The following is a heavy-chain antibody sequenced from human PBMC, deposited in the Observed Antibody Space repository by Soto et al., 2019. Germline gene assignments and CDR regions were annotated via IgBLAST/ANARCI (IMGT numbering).Heavy chain of an antibody. V-gene: IGHV4-38-2*01. Sequence: PSETLSLTCAVSGYSISSGYYWGWIRQPPGKGLEWIGSIYHSGSTYYNPSLKSRVTISVDTSKNQFSLKLSSVTAADTAVYYCAKSPGREYCSSTSCYREYNWFDPWGQGTLVTV. J-gene: IGHJ5*02. CDR3: AKSPGREYCSSTSCYREYNWFDP. CDR1: GYSISSGYY. CDR2: IYHSGST. D-gene: IGHD2-2*02.